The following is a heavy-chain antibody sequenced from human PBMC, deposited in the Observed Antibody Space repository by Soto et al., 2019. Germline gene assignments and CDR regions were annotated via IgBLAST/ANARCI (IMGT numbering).Heavy chain of an antibody. V-gene: IGHV3-23*01. J-gene: IGHJ4*02. CDR1: GFSFSSYA. CDR2: ITASGGST. D-gene: IGHD6-13*01. CDR3: AKENYSSSLYYFDN. Sequence: GGSLRLSCSASGFSFSSYAMSWVRQPPGKGLEWVSSITASGGSTYYAESVEGRFTISRDSSNNTLYLHMSSLRAEDTAVYHCAKENYSSSLYYFDNWGQGTLVTVSS.